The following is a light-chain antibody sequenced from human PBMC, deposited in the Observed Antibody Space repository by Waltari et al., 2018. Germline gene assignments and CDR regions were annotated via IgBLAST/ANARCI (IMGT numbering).Light chain of an antibody. V-gene: IGLV1-40*01. Sequence: QSVLTQPPSVSGIPGQRVTISCSGSTSNIGAGHDVHWYQHLPGTAPKLLIYGNNNRPSGVPDRFSGSKSGTSASLAITGLQADDEADYFCQSFDNMLSGGVVFGGGTKLAVL. CDR2: GNN. J-gene: IGLJ2*01. CDR1: TSNIGAGHD. CDR3: QSFDNMLSGGVV.